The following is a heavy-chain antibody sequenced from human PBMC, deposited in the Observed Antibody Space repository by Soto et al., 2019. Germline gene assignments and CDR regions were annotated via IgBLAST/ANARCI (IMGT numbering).Heavy chain of an antibody. CDR1: RFSFNIHA. Sequence: GCLRLSCAASRFSFNIHAMKWVRQAPGKGLECVSAISAGGGNTYYADSVKGRFTISRDNSKNTLYLQMNSLRADDTAVYYCAKAPTYDYYYYMDVWGKGTTDTVSS. V-gene: IGHV3-23*01. CDR2: ISAGGGNT. CDR3: AKAPTYDYYYYMDV. J-gene: IGHJ6*03.